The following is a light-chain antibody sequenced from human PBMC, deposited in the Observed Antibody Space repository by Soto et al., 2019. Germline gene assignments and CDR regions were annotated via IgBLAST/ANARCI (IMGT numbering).Light chain of an antibody. J-gene: IGLJ2*01. CDR1: SGHSSYA. CDR2: LNSDGSH. V-gene: IGLV4-69*01. Sequence: QPVLTQSPSASASLGASVKLTCTLSSGHSSYAIAWHQQQPEKGPRYLMKLNSDGSHSKGDGIPDRFSGSSSGAERYLTISSLQSEVEADYYCQTWGTGLVVFGGGTKLTVL. CDR3: QTWGTGLVV.